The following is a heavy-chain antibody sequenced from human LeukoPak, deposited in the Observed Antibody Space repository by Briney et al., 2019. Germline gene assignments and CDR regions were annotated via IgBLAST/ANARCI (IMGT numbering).Heavy chain of an antibody. CDR1: GYTLTELS. V-gene: IGHV1-24*01. D-gene: IGHD1-26*01. CDR2: FDPEDGET. J-gene: IGHJ4*02. Sequence: ASVKVSCKVSGYTLTELSMHWVRQAPGKGLEWMGGFDPEDGETIYAQKFQGRVTMTEDTSTDTAYMELSSLRSEDTAVYYCATGGPNIVGATSPYFDYWGQGTLSPSPQ. CDR3: ATGGPNIVGATSPYFDY.